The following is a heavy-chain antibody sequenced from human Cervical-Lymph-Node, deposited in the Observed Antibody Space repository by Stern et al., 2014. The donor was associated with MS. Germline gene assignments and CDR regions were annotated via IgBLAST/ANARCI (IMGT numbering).Heavy chain of an antibody. CDR1: GGTFNHYS. Sequence: VQLVESGAEVKKPGSSVKVSCKASGGTFNHYSIAWVRQAPGQGLEWLGGIIPIFGTANYAQKFQGRVTITADETARTAYMELTSLRSEDTAVYYCATSGPPAAIGDYYYYGMDVWGQGTTVTVSS. J-gene: IGHJ6*02. CDR3: ATSGPPAAIGDYYYYGMDV. D-gene: IGHD2-2*01. CDR2: IIPIFGTA. V-gene: IGHV1-69*01.